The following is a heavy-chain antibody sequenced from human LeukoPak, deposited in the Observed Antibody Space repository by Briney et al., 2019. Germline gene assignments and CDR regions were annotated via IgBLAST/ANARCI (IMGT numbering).Heavy chain of an antibody. CDR3: ARSGYDNFEWFDP. CDR2: IYPGDSDT. J-gene: IGHJ5*02. D-gene: IGHD5-12*01. Sequence: GESLKISCKGSGYSFTSYWSGWVRQMPGKGLEWMGIIYPGDSDTRYSPSFQGQVTISADKSISPAYLQWSSLKASDTAMYYCARSGYDNFEWFDPWGQGTLVTVSS. V-gene: IGHV5-51*01. CDR1: GYSFTSYW.